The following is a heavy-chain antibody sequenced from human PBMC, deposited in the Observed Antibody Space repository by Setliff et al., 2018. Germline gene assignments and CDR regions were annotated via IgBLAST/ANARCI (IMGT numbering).Heavy chain of an antibody. V-gene: IGHV1-46*01. Sequence: ASVKVSCKTSGYSFTRYYMHWVRQAPGQGLEWMGIINTGGGSASYAQKFQGRVTMTSDTSTSTVYMEVNSATSDDTAMYFCARGGMAAAGRKGVFEHWGQGTLVTVSS. J-gene: IGHJ4*02. D-gene: IGHD6-13*01. CDR1: GYSFTRYY. CDR2: INTGGGSA. CDR3: ARGGMAAAGRKGVFEH.